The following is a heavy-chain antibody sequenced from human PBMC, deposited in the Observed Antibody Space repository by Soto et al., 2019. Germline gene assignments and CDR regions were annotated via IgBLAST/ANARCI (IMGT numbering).Heavy chain of an antibody. V-gene: IGHV3-33*01. D-gene: IGHD3-16*01. CDR1: GFTFSSYG. J-gene: IGHJ6*02. Sequence: GGSLRLSCAASGFTFSSYGMHWVRQAPGKGLEWVAVIWYDGSNKYYADSAKGRFTISRDNSKNTLYLQMNSLRAEDTAVYYCARARGGYVWDGMDVWGQGTTVTVSS. CDR3: ARARGGYVWDGMDV. CDR2: IWYDGSNK.